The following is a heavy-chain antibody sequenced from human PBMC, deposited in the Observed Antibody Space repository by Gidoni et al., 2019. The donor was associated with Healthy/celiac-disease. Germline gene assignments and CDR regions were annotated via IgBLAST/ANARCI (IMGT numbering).Heavy chain of an antibody. CDR1: GGSISSSSYY. D-gene: IGHD5-18*01. J-gene: IGHJ4*02. CDR3: ARDTDRYYFDY. Sequence: QLQLQESGPGLVKPSATLSLTCTVSGGSISSSSYYWGWIRQPPGKGLEWIGSIYYSGSTYYNPSLKSRVTISVDTSKNQFSLKLSSVTAADTAVYYCARDTDRYYFDYWGQGTLVTVSS. V-gene: IGHV4-39*01. CDR2: IYYSGST.